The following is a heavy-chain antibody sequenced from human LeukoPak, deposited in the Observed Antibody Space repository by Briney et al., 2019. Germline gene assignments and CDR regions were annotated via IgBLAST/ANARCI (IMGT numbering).Heavy chain of an antibody. Sequence: PSETLSLTCTVSGGSISSGSYYWSWHRQPAGKGLEWIGRIYTSGSTNYNPSLKSRVTISVDTSKNQFSLKLSSVTAADTAVYYCARDRAATRTNWFDPWGQGTLVTVSS. CDR2: IYTSGST. D-gene: IGHD2-15*01. CDR3: ARDRAATRTNWFDP. CDR1: GGSISSGSYY. J-gene: IGHJ5*02. V-gene: IGHV4-61*02.